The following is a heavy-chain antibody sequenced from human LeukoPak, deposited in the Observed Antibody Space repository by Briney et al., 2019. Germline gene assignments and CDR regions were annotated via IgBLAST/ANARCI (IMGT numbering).Heavy chain of an antibody. CDR3: AQVLLVVTAEHS. CDR1: GGTFSSYA. V-gene: IGHV1-69*04. J-gene: IGHJ4*02. D-gene: IGHD2-21*02. CDR2: IIPILGIA. Sequence: ASVKVSCKASGGTFSSYAIGWVRQAPGQGLEWMGRIIPILGIANYAQKFQGRVTITADKSTSTAYMELSSLRSEDTAVYYCAQVLLVVTAEHSWGQGTLVTVSS.